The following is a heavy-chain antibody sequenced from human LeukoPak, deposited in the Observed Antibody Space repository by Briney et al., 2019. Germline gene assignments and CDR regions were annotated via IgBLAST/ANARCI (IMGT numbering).Heavy chain of an antibody. CDR3: AGSRSWLLILFDI. D-gene: IGHD6-13*01. CDR2: IYYSGST. J-gene: IGHJ3*02. Sequence: PSETLSLTCTVSGGSISSYYWSWIRQPPGKGLEWIGYIYYSGSTNYNPSLKSRVTISVDTSKNQFSLKLSSVTAADTAVYYCAGSRSWLLILFDIWGQGTMVTVSS. CDR1: GGSISSYY. V-gene: IGHV4-59*01.